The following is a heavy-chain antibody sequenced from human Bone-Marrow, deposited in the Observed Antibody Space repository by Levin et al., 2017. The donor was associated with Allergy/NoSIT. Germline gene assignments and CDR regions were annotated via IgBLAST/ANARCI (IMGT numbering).Heavy chain of an antibody. CDR3: ARAPGHFDY. J-gene: IGHJ4*02. V-gene: IGHV3-30*04. Sequence: PGGSLRLSCAASGFNFNTYAMHWVRQAPGKGLEWVAVISYDGLDKFYADSVRGRFIVSRDNSQTVLYLHMNSLTPDDTAIYYCARAPGHFDYWGQGNLVTVSS. CDR1: GFNFNTYA. CDR2: ISYDGLDK.